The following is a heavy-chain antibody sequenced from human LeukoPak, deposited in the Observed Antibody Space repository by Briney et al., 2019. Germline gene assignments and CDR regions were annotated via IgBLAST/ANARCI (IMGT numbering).Heavy chain of an antibody. V-gene: IGHV4-61*02. D-gene: IGHD6-19*01. Sequence: SETLSLTCTVSGGSINSGSYFWSWIRQPAGKGLEWIGRIYTSGITNYNSSLMSRATISIDTSKNQFSLKLSSVTAADTAVYYCARVSYSSGWDWGQGTLVTVSS. J-gene: IGHJ4*02. CDR3: ARVSYSSGWD. CDR1: GGSINSGSYF. CDR2: IYTSGIT.